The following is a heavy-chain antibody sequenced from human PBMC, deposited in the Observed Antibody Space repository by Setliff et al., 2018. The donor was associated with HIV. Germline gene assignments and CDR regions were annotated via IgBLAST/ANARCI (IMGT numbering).Heavy chain of an antibody. Sequence: SETLSLTCTVSVGSITLSRNYWNWIRQPAGKGLEWIGRIFVNGTTDYNPSLKSRVTMSLDTSKKHFSLNLKSVTAADTAVYYCALTGHRLLRGYMDVWGKGTTVTVSS. J-gene: IGHJ6*03. CDR1: VGSITLSRNY. V-gene: IGHV4-4*07. CDR2: IFVNGTT. CDR3: ALTGHRLLRGYMDV. D-gene: IGHD2-15*01.